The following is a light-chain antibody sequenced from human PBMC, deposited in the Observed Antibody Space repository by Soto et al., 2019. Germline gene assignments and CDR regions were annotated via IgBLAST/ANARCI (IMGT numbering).Light chain of an antibody. CDR2: EVT. Sequence: LSQPASVSGSPGQTITISCTGTTNDVGDNNYVSWYQQHPGTAPKLIIYEVTDRPSGVSDRFSGSQSDKVASLTISGLQAGDEAEYFCSSYTTNKTRVFGGGTQLTVL. J-gene: IGLJ3*02. V-gene: IGLV2-14*01. CDR3: SSYTTNKTRV. CDR1: TNDVGDNNY.